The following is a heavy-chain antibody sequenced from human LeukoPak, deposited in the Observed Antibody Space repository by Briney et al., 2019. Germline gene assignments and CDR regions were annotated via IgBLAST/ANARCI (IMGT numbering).Heavy chain of an antibody. J-gene: IGHJ5*02. CDR2: IYTSGVT. CDR1: GASITGGSYY. CDR3: ARDHYYDSSGYYSNWFDP. V-gene: IGHV4-61*02. Sequence: PSETLSLTCTVSGASITGGSYYWTWIRQPAGKGLEWIGRIYTSGVTTYNPSLKSRVTISVDTSKNQFSLKLSSVTAADTAVYYCARDHYYDSSGYYSNWFDPWGQGTLVTVSS. D-gene: IGHD3-22*01.